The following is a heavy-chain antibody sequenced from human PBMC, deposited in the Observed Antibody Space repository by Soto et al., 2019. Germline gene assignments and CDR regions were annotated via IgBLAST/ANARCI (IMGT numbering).Heavy chain of an antibody. CDR1: GGTISRYY. V-gene: IGHV4-59*01. J-gene: IGHJ6*02. D-gene: IGHD2-21*02. Sequence: QVQLQESGPGLVKPSETLSLTCTVSGGTISRYYWSWIRQPPGKGLEWIGYMYNSGSTVYNPSFKSRVTILVDTSKNQCSLKLNSVTAADTAVYYCARDLWGYCGTDCYPLDVWGQGTTVTVSS. CDR3: ARDLWGYCGTDCYPLDV. CDR2: MYNSGST.